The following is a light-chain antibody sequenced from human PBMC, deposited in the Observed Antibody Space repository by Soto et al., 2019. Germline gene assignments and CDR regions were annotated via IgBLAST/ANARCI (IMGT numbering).Light chain of an antibody. CDR3: QQANSFPIT. CDR2: DAY. J-gene: IGKJ5*01. Sequence: EVVLTQSPVTLSLSPGERATLSCRASQSFRGLLAWYQQKPGQAPRLLIYDAYNRATGIPPRLSGSGSGTDFTLTISSLEPEDFATYYCQQANSFPITFGQGTRLEIK. CDR1: QSFRGL. V-gene: IGKV3-11*01.